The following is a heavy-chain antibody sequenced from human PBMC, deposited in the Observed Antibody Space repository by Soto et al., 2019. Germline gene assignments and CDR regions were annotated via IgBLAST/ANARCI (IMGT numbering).Heavy chain of an antibody. CDR2: ISAYNGNT. CDR3: ARSGWERIRTVTIIFDP. D-gene: IGHD4-17*01. J-gene: IGHJ5*02. V-gene: IGHV1-18*01. CDR1: GYTFTSYG. Sequence: GASVKVSCKASGYTFTSYGISWVRQAPGQGLEWMGWISAYNGNTNYAQKLQGRVTMTTDTSTSTAYMELRSLRSDDTAVYYCARSGWERIRTVTIIFDPWGQGTLVTVSS.